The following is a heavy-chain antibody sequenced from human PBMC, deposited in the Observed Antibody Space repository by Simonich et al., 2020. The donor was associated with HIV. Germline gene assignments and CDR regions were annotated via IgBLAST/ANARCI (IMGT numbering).Heavy chain of an antibody. CDR1: GGSFSGYY. D-gene: IGHD6-13*01. CDR2: INHSEST. CDR3: ARLTAGGLGEYFQH. Sequence: QVQLQQWGAGLLQPSETLSLTCAVYGGSFSGYYWSWIRQPPGKGLEWIGEINHSESTNYNPSLKSRVTISVDTSKNQFSLKLSSVTAADTAVYYCARLTAGGLGEYFQHWGQGTLVTVSS. J-gene: IGHJ1*01. V-gene: IGHV4-34*01.